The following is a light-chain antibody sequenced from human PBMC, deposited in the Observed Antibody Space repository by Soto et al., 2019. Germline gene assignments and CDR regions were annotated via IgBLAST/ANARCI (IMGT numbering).Light chain of an antibody. CDR1: SSNIGAGHA. J-gene: IGLJ7*01. Sequence: QSVLTQPPSVSGAPGQRVTISCTGSSSNIGAGHAVHWYQQLPGTAPKLLIHSNNNRPSGVPDRFSGSKSGTSASLAIAGLQADEEAEDDGQAYDPTRRTSRFGGGTQLTVL. V-gene: IGLV1-40*01. CDR3: QAYDPTRRTSR. CDR2: SNN.